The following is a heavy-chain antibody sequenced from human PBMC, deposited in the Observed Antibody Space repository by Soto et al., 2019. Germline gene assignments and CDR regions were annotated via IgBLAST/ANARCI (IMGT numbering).Heavy chain of an antibody. CDR2: IYYSGST. Sequence: SETLSLTCTVSGGSISSYYWSWIRQPPGKGLEWIGYIYYSGSTNYNPSLKSRVTISVDTSKNQFSLKLSSVTAADTAVYYCARSYYDFWSGYWNFDYWGQGTLVTVSS. CDR1: GGSISSYY. V-gene: IGHV4-59*01. CDR3: ARSYYDFWSGYWNFDY. J-gene: IGHJ4*02. D-gene: IGHD3-3*01.